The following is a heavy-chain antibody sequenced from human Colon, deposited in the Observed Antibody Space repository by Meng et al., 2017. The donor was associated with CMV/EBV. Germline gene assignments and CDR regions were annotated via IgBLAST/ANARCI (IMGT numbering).Heavy chain of an antibody. CDR1: SISSGHAY. J-gene: IGHJ5*02. D-gene: IGHD3-3*01. CDR2: IYYRGTA. V-gene: IGHV4-30-4*08. Sequence: SISSGHAYWSWLRQSPGKSLEWIGYIYYRGTAIYNPSLKSRASISVDTSKNQLSLNLRSVTVADTAVYFCARVRNYDFWSGHPNWFDPWGQGTLVTVSS. CDR3: ARVRNYDFWSGHPNWFDP.